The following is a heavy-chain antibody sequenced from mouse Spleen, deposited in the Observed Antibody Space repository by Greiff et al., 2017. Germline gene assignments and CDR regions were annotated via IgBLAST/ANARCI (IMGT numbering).Heavy chain of an antibody. J-gene: IGHJ2*01. CDR2: ISYSGST. V-gene: IGHV3-2*02. D-gene: IGHD3-3*01. Sequence: VQLKESGPGLVKPSQSLSLTCTVTGYSITSDYAWNWIRQFPGNKLEWMGYISYSGSTSYNPSLKSRISITRDTSKNQFFLQLNSVTTEDTATYYCARWSLYYFDYWGQGTTLTVSS. CDR1: GYSITSDYA. CDR3: ARWSLYYFDY.